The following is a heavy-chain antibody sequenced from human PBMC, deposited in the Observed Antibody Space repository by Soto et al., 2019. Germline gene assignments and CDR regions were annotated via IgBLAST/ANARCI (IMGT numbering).Heavy chain of an antibody. Sequence: ASVKVSCKPYGYTFTAYYIHWVRQAPGQGLEWLGWIDPRSGVTNYAQKFQGRVIMTRDTSIKTVYMELSWLTSDDTVVYYCATDDYGDFAFWGPGTLVTVSS. CDR1: GYTFTAYY. J-gene: IGHJ4*02. D-gene: IGHD4-17*01. CDR2: IDPRSGVT. V-gene: IGHV1-2*02. CDR3: ATDDYGDFAF.